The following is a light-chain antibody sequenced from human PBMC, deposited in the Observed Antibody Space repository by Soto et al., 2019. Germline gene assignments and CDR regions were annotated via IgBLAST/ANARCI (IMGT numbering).Light chain of an antibody. CDR2: EVS. CDR3: SSYAGSNSYV. J-gene: IGLJ1*01. Sequence: QSALTQPPSASGSPGQSVTISCTGTSSDVGGYNYVSWYQQHPGKAPKLMIYEVSKRPSGVPDRFSGSKSGNTASLTVSGLQAGDEADYYCSSYAGSNSYVFGTGTKVTV. V-gene: IGLV2-8*01. CDR1: SSDVGGYNY.